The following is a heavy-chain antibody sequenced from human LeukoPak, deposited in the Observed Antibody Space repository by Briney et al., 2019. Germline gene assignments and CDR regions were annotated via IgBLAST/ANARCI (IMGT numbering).Heavy chain of an antibody. V-gene: IGHV3-9*01. Sequence: GGSLRLSCAASGFTFDDYAVHWVRQAPGKGLEWVSGISWNSGSIGYADSVKGRFTISRDNAKNSLYLQMNSLRAEDTAVYYCARVPGGFKMHAFDIWGQGTMVTVSS. D-gene: IGHD3-16*01. CDR1: GFTFDDYA. CDR3: ARVPGGFKMHAFDI. CDR2: ISWNSGSI. J-gene: IGHJ3*02.